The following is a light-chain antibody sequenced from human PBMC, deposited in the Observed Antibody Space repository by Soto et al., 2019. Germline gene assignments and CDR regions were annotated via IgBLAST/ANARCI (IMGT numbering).Light chain of an antibody. CDR1: QSIGLA. J-gene: IGKJ1*01. V-gene: IGKV3-11*01. Sequence: EIVLTQSPATLSLSPGERATLSCRASQSIGLAIAWYQHKPGQAPRLLIFDASQRATGIPARFRGSGSGTDFGGSGTSLEPEDFAVYYCQQRTDRPPWTVGQGTKVDIK. CDR2: DAS. CDR3: QQRTDRPPWT.